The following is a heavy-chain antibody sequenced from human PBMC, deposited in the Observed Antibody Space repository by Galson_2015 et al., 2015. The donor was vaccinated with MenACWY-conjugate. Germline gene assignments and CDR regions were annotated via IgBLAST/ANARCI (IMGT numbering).Heavy chain of an antibody. CDR1: GFTFSSYS. J-gene: IGHJ4*02. Sequence: SLRLSCAASGFTFSSYSMNWVRQAPGKGLEWVSCIGGSGNYISYADSVKGRFTISRDNAKNSLYLQMNSLRAEDTAVYYCARDLEVGATGEFGYWGQGTLVTVSS. CDR3: ARDLEVGATGEFGY. V-gene: IGHV3-21*01. CDR2: IGGSGNYI. D-gene: IGHD4/OR15-4a*01.